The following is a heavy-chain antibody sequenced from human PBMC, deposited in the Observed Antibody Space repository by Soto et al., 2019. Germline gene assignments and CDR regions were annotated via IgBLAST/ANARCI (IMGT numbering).Heavy chain of an antibody. J-gene: IGHJ6*02. CDR1: GYTFTGYY. CDR2: INPNSGGT. V-gene: IGHV1-2*04. CDR3: ARDLNVAYYYGMGV. Sequence: ASVKVSCKASGYTFTGYYMHWVRQAPGQGLEWMGWINPNSGGTNYAQKFQGWVTMTRDTSISTAYMELSRLRSDDTAVYYCARDLNVAYYYGMGVWGQGTTVTVSS.